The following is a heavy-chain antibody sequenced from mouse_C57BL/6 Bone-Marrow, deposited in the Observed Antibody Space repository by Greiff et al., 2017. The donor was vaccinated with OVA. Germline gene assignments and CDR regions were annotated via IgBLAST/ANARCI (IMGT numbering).Heavy chain of an antibody. Sequence: QVQLKESGAELMKPGASVKLSCKATGYTFTGYWIEWVKQRPGHGLEWIGEILPGSGSTNYNEKFKGKATFTADTSSNTAYMQLSSLTTEDSAIYYCARPTTVVATGLGYYFDYWGQGTTLTVSS. CDR1: GYTFTGYW. CDR3: ARPTTVVATGLGYYFDY. D-gene: IGHD1-1*01. V-gene: IGHV1-9*01. CDR2: ILPGSGST. J-gene: IGHJ2*01.